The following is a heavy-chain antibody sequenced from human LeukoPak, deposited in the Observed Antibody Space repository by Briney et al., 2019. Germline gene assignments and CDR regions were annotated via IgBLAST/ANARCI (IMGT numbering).Heavy chain of an antibody. J-gene: IGHJ4*02. V-gene: IGHV4-59*02. CDR1: GASVNSYF. D-gene: IGHD3-10*01. Sequence: RPSETLSLTCTVSGASVNSYFWNWIRQPPGKGLEWVGYIHYRETTNSNPSLKSRVTMSVDMSKNQFALKLSSVTAADTAAYYCARGVTAYGEFYFDYWGQGTLVTVSS. CDR2: IHYRETT. CDR3: ARGVTAYGEFYFDY.